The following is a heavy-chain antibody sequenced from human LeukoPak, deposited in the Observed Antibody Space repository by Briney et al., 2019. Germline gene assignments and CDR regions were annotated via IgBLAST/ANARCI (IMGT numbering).Heavy chain of an antibody. CDR1: GYTFTSYD. J-gene: IGHJ6*02. CDR3: AREGGNKSLVGVSDYYYYYGMDV. CDR2: MNPNSGNT. D-gene: IGHD2-2*01. Sequence: GSSVKVSCKASGYTFTSYDINWVRQATGQGLEWMGWMNPNSGNTGYAQKFQGRVTMTRNTSISTAYMELSSLRFEDTAVYYCAREGGNKSLVGVSDYYYYYGMDVWGQGTTVTVSS. V-gene: IGHV1-8*01.